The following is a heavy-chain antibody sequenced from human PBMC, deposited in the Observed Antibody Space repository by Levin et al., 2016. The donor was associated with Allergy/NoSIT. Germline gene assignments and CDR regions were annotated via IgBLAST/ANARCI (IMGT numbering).Heavy chain of an antibody. V-gene: IGHV4-39*01. CDR2: IYYSGST. CDR3: ASRTGTTLYRVGAFDI. Sequence: RQAPGKGLEWIGSIYYSGSTYYNPSLKSRVTISVDTSKNQFSLKLSSVTAADTAVYYCASRTGTTLYRVGAFDIWGQGTMVTVSS. J-gene: IGHJ3*02. D-gene: IGHD1-7*01.